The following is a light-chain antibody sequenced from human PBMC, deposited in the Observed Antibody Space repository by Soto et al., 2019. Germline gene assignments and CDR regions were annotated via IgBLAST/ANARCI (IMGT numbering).Light chain of an antibody. CDR3: QQSYMDPIT. CDR2: DAS. V-gene: IGKV1-39*01. CDR1: QSISTY. Sequence: DIQMTQSPSSLSASVGNRVTITCRASQSISTYLNWYQKKPGKAPNLLIYDASRLQSGVPSRFSGSVGGTDFTLSISSVQPEDFATYFCQQSYMDPITCGQGTRLEIK. J-gene: IGKJ5*01.